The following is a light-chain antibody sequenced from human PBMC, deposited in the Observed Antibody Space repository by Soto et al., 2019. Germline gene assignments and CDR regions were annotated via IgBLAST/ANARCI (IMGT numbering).Light chain of an antibody. V-gene: IGKV3-11*01. CDR2: DAS. CDR3: QQHSNWTPWT. CDR1: QSASNY. Sequence: EIVLTQSPATLSLSPGDIATLSCRAGQSASNYLDWYQQKPGQAPRLLIYDASNRATGIPSRFSGSGSGTDFTLTISSLEPEDFSVYYCQQHSNWTPWTFGQGTKVEIK. J-gene: IGKJ1*01.